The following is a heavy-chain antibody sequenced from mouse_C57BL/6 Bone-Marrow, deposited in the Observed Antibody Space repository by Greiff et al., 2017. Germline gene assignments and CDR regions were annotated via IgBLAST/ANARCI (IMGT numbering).Heavy chain of an antibody. J-gene: IGHJ1*03. Sequence: EVQLVESGGGLVKPGGSLKLSCAASGFTFSSYAMSWVRQTPEKRLEWVATISDGGSYTYYPDNVKGRFTIARDNAKNNLYLQMSHLKSEDTAMYYCARLWLDWYFDVWGTGTTVTVSS. V-gene: IGHV5-4*01. D-gene: IGHD2-2*01. CDR2: ISDGGSYT. CDR3: ARLWLDWYFDV. CDR1: GFTFSSYA.